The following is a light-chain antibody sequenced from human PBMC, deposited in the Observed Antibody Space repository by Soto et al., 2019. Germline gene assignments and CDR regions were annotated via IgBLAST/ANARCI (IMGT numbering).Light chain of an antibody. V-gene: IGLV2-14*01. Sequence: QSALTQPASVSGSPGQSITISCTGTSSDVGGYNFVSWYQHHPGKAPKLMISGVTNRPSGISDRFSGSKSGNTASLTISGLQADDEADDYCTSYTTRSKSVLFGGGTKLTVL. J-gene: IGLJ2*01. CDR2: GVT. CDR1: SSDVGGYNF. CDR3: TSYTTRSKSVL.